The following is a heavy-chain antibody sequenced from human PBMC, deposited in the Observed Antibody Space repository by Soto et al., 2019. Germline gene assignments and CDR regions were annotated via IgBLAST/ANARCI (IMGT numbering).Heavy chain of an antibody. J-gene: IGHJ4*02. V-gene: IGHV3-11*06. Sequence: VQLVESGGGLVKPGTSLRLSCAASGFTFSDHYMSWIRQAPGKGLEWLSHISARSTYTNYGDSVKGRFSISRDNVKQTVYLQMNSLTVDDTAIYYCAMGHFGRYWGPGTLVTVSS. CDR1: GFTFSDHY. CDR2: ISARSTYT. D-gene: IGHD1-26*01. CDR3: AMGHFGRY.